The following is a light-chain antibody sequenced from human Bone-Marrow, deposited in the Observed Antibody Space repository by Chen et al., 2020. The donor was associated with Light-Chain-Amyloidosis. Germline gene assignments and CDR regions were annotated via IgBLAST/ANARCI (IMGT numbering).Light chain of an antibody. V-gene: IGLV3-25*03. CDR2: RDT. CDR3: QSADSSGTYEVI. CDR1: DLPTKY. Sequence: SYELPQPPSVSVSPGQTARITCSGDDLPTKYAYWYQQKPGQAPLLVIHRDTERPSGSSERFSGSSSGTTATLTISGVQAEDEADYHCQSADSSGTYEVIFGGGTKLTVL. J-gene: IGLJ2*01.